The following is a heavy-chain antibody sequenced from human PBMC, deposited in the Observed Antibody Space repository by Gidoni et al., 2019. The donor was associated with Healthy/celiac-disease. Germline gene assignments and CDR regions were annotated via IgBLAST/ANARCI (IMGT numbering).Heavy chain of an antibody. J-gene: IGHJ3*02. CDR2: INPNSGGT. V-gene: IGHV1-2*02. CDR3: AREAPVYDYIWGSPQAFDI. Sequence: QVQLVQSGAEVKKPGASVKVSCKASGYTFTGYYIHWVRQAPGQGLEWMGWINPNSGGTNYAQKFQGRVTMTRDTSISTAYMELSWLRSDDTAVYYCAREAPVYDYIWGSPQAFDIWGQGTMVTVSS. D-gene: IGHD3-16*01. CDR1: GYTFTGYY.